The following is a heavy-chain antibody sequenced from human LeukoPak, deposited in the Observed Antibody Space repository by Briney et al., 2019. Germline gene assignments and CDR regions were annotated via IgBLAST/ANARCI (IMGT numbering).Heavy chain of an antibody. CDR1: GFTFSRYD. D-gene: IGHD6-19*01. V-gene: IGHV3-13*01. CDR3: ARASGYSSGWTDVFDI. Sequence: GGSLRLSCAASGFTFSRYDTHWVRQATGKGLEWVSAIGTAGDTYYPGSVKGRFTISREDAENSLYLQMDSLTAGDTAVYYCARASGYSSGWTDVFDIWGQGTMVTVSS. J-gene: IGHJ3*02. CDR2: IGTAGDT.